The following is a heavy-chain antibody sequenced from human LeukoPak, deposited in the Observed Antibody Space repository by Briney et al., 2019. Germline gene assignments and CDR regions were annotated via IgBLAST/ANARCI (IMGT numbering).Heavy chain of an antibody. CDR1: GGSISSYY. CDR3: ARDYCGGDCYGDWFDP. D-gene: IGHD2-21*02. V-gene: IGHV4-59*08. J-gene: IGHJ5*02. CDR2: IYYSGST. Sequence: SETLSLTCTVSGGSISSYYWSWIRKPPGKGLEWIGYIYYSGSTNYNPSLKSRVTISVDTSKNQFSLKLSSVTAADTAVYYCARDYCGGDCYGDWFDPWGQGTLVTVSS.